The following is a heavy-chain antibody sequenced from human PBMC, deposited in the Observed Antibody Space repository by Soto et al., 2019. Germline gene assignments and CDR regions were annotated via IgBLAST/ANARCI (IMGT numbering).Heavy chain of an antibody. D-gene: IGHD3-22*01. CDR2: IYRTGST. Sequence: SETLSLTCAVSGGSFTSNNWWTWVRQPPGQGLEWIGEIYRTGSTNYNPSLKSRVTISLDKSENQFSLKVTSLRAEDTAVYYCAREDYYDSSGYYGYWGQGTLVTVSS. CDR1: GGSFTSNNW. CDR3: AREDYYDSSGYYGY. J-gene: IGHJ4*02. V-gene: IGHV4-4*02.